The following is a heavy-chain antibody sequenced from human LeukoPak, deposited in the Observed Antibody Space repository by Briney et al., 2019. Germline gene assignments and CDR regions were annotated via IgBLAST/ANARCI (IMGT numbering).Heavy chain of an antibody. J-gene: IGHJ4*02. Sequence: GESLKISCKGSGYRFTSYWIGWVRQMPGKGLEWMGIIYPGDSDTTYSPSFQGQVTISADKSISTAYLQWSSLKASDTAMYYCARGEMRYCTGGSCYDYWGQGTLVSVSS. D-gene: IGHD2-15*01. V-gene: IGHV5-51*01. CDR3: ARGEMRYCTGGSCYDY. CDR2: IYPGDSDT. CDR1: GYRFTSYW.